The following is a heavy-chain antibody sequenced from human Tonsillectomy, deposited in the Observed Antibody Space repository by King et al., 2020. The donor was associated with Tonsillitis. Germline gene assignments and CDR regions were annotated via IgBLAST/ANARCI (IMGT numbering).Heavy chain of an antibody. Sequence: QLVQSGAEVKKPGASVKVSCKASGHTFTTYSVHWVLQAPGQGLEWMGWLSTGSGDTRISQQFQGSVGIIWERSAHTAHVEVSSLTSEDTAMYYCAIETWGSFNWFDPWGQGTLVTVSS. CDR2: LSTGSGDT. J-gene: IGHJ5*02. CDR1: GHTFTTYS. V-gene: IGHV1-3*04. D-gene: IGHD6-13*01. CDR3: AIETWGSFNWFDP.